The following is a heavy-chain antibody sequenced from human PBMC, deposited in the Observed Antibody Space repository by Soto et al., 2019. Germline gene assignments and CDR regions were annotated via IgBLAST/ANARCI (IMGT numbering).Heavy chain of an antibody. V-gene: IGHV4-34*01. Sequence: QVQLQQWGAGLLKPSETLSLTCAVYGGSFSGYYWSWIRQPPGKGLEWIGEINHSGSTNYNPSLKSRVTISVDTSKNQFSLKLSSVTAADTAVYYCARASSGYYRNWFDPWGQGTLVTVSS. CDR1: GGSFSGYY. D-gene: IGHD3-22*01. J-gene: IGHJ5*02. CDR2: INHSGST. CDR3: ARASSGYYRNWFDP.